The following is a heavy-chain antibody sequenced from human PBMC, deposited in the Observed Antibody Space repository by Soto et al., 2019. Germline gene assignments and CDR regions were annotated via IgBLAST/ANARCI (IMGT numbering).Heavy chain of an antibody. CDR3: ARGPDTHHDY. J-gene: IGHJ4*02. CDR1: GGSISSGDYY. Sequence: SETLSLTCTVCGGSISSGDYYWSWIRQPPGKGLEWIGYIYYSGSTYYNPSLKSRVTISVDTSKNQFSLKLSSVTAADTAVYYCARGPDTHHDYWGQGTLVTVSS. CDR2: IYYSGST. D-gene: IGHD2-2*02. V-gene: IGHV4-30-4*01.